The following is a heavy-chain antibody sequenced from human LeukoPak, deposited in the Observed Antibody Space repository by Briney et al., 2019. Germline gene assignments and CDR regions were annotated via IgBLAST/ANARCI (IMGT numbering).Heavy chain of an antibody. J-gene: IGHJ1*01. CDR1: GGSISSYY. CDR2: IYYSGST. D-gene: IGHD1-26*01. V-gene: IGHV4-59*01. Sequence: SETLSLTCTVSGGSISSYYWSWIRQPPGKGLEWIGYIYYSGSTNYNPSLKSRVTISADTSKNQFSLKLSSVTTADTAVYYCARRCSGSYYYFQDWGQGTLVTVSS. CDR3: ARRCSGSYYYFQD.